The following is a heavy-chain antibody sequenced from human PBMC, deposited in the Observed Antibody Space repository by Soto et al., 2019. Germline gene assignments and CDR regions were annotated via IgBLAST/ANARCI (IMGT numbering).Heavy chain of an antibody. CDR3: ARYYCNGTACYEIDY. CDR1: GYRFTNCW. D-gene: IGHD2-2*01. J-gene: IGHJ4*02. V-gene: IGHV5-51*01. CDR2: IYPGDSDT. Sequence: PGESLKISCKGSGYRFTNCWIGWVRPMPGKGLEWMGIIYPGDSDTRYSPSFQGQVTISADKSINTAYLQWSSLKASDTAMYYCARYYCNGTACYEIDYWGQGTQVTVSS.